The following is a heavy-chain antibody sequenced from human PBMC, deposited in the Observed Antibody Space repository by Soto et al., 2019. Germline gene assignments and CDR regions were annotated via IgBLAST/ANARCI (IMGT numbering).Heavy chain of an antibody. CDR3: ASMIGDPVLSFDS. D-gene: IGHD3-10*02. CDR2: IFYSGST. Sequence: QVQLQESGPGLVKPSETLSLTCTVSGGSISSYYWSWIRQPPGKGLEWIGFIFYSGSTSYNPSLKNRVTISIATSEYPFSLKLNSVTAADTAVYYCASMIGDPVLSFDSWGQGTLVAVSS. J-gene: IGHJ5*01. CDR1: GGSISSYY. V-gene: IGHV4-59*01.